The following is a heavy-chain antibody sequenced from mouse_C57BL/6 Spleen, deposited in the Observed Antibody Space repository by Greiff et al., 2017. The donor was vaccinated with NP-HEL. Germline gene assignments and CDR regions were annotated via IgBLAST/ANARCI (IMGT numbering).Heavy chain of an antibody. CDR3: ARDSVMVTYRAFAY. V-gene: IGHV5-4*01. D-gene: IGHD2-2*01. CDR2: ISDGGSYT. Sequence: EVQLVESGGGLVKPGGSLKLSCAASGFTFSSYALSWVRQTPEKRLEWVATISDGGSYTYYPDNLKGRFTISRDNAKNNLYLQMSHLKSEDTAMYYGARDSVMVTYRAFAYWGQGTLVTVSA. CDR1: GFTFSSYA. J-gene: IGHJ3*01.